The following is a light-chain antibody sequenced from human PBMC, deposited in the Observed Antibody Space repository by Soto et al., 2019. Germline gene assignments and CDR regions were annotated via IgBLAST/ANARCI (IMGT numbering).Light chain of an antibody. CDR1: QSVSSN. CDR2: GAS. J-gene: IGKJ2*01. CDR3: QRYNSWPPYT. V-gene: IGKV3-15*01. Sequence: EIVMTQSPATLSVSPGERATLSCRASQSVSSNLAWYQQKPGQAPRLLIYGASTRATGIPARFSGSGSGTEFTLTISSLQYEDFAVYYCQRYNSWPPYTFGQGTKLEIK.